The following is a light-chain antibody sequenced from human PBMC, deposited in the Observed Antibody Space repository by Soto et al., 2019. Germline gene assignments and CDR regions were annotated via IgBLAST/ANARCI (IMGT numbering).Light chain of an antibody. CDR1: SSEVGAYNY. CDR3: SSYADSISVL. V-gene: IGLV2-8*01. Sequence: QSVLTQPPSASGSPGQSVTISCTGTSSEVGAYNYVSWYQQHPGKAPKLMIYEVTKRPSGVPDRFSGSKSGNTASLTVSGLQAEDEADYYCSSYADSISVLFGGGTKLTVL. CDR2: EVT. J-gene: IGLJ3*02.